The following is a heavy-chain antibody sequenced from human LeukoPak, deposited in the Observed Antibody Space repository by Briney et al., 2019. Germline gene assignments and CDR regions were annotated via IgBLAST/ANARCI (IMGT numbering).Heavy chain of an antibody. CDR3: ARRLVDSGASQVSDH. D-gene: IGHD2-15*01. J-gene: IGHJ4*02. CDR2: INDSGVP. CDR1: GGSFNGYY. V-gene: IGHV4-34*01. Sequence: SETLSLTCAVYGGSFNGYYWSWIRQAPGEGLEWIAEINDSGVPNCNPSLESRVVLSVDTSKNQFSLRLSSVTAADTAVYYCARRLVDSGASQVSDHWGQGTLVTVSS.